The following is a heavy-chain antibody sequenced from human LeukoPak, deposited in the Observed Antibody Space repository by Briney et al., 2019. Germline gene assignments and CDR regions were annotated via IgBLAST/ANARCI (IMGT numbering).Heavy chain of an antibody. D-gene: IGHD2-2*01. CDR2: INHSGST. V-gene: IGHV4-34*01. Sequence: SETLSLTCAVYGGSFSGYYWSWIRQPPGKGLEWIGEINHSGSTNYNPSLKSRVTISVDTSKSQFSLKLSSVTAADTAVYYCAVRTLGYCSSTSCHRAGWFDPWGQGTLVTVSS. CDR1: GGSFSGYY. J-gene: IGHJ5*02. CDR3: AVRTLGYCSSTSCHRAGWFDP.